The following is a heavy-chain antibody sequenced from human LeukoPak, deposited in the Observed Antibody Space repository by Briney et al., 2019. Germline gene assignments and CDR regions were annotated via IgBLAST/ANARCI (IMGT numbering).Heavy chain of an antibody. CDR3: ARGCGSSTSCHFDY. V-gene: IGHV3-7*01. CDR1: GFTFSSYW. J-gene: IGHJ4*02. CDR2: IKQDGSEK. Sequence: GGSLRLSCAASGFTFSSYWMSWVRQAPGKGLEWVANIKQDGSEKYYVDSVKGRFTISRDNAKNSLYLQMNSLRAEDTAVYYCARGCGSSTSCHFDYWGQGTLVTVSS. D-gene: IGHD2-2*01.